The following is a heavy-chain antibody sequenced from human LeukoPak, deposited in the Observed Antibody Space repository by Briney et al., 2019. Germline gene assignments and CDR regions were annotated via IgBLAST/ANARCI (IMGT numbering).Heavy chain of an antibody. D-gene: IGHD6-13*01. Sequence: ASVKVSCKASGYTLTSYAMNWVRQAPGQGLEWMGWISTNTGNPTYAQGFTGRFVFSLDTSVSTAYLQICSLRAEDTAVYYCARVMGSSSWYSYYYYGMDVWGQGTTVTVSS. V-gene: IGHV7-4-1*01. J-gene: IGHJ6*02. CDR2: ISTNTGNP. CDR3: ARVMGSSSWYSYYYYGMDV. CDR1: GYTLTSYA.